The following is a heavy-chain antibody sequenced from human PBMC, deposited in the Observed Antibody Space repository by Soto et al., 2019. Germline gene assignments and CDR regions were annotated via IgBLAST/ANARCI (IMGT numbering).Heavy chain of an antibody. V-gene: IGHV3-21*02. CDR3: ARELPTTVRAYN. D-gene: IGHD3-10*01. J-gene: IGHJ4*02. CDR1: GFTFTSHN. Sequence: EVQLVESGGGLVKPGGSLRLSCAASGFTFTSHNIYWFRQAPGKGLEWVSSISPYDHSFYYADSVKGRFTVSKDNAKSSLYLQLDSLRAEDTAIYYCARELPTTVRAYNWGQGTLVTVSS. CDR2: ISPYDHSF.